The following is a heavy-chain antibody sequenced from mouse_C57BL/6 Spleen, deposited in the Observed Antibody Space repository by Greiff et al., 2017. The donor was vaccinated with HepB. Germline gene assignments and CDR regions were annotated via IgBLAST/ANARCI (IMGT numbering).Heavy chain of an antibody. CDR2: ISYDGSN. V-gene: IGHV3-6*01. CDR3: ARDRSKGSFDY. Sequence: EVQLVESGPGLVKPSQSLSLTCSVTGYSITSGYYWNWIRQFPGNKLEWMGYISYDGSNNYNPSLKNRISITRDTSKNQFFLKLNSVTTEDTATYYCARDRSKGSFDYWGQGTTLTVSS. J-gene: IGHJ2*01. CDR1: GYSITSGYY. D-gene: IGHD1-3*01.